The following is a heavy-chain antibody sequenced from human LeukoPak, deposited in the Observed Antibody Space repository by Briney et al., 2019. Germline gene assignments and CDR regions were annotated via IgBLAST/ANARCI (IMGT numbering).Heavy chain of an antibody. CDR2: NSAYNDNT. Sequence: ASVKVSCKASGYTFTNYGIIWVRQAPGRGLEWMGWNSAYNDNTNYAQKFQGRVTMTTDTSTNTAYMELRSLTPADTAVYYCARVRVVRGVSLDYWGQGTLVTVSS. V-gene: IGHV1-18*01. CDR3: ARVRVVRGVSLDY. D-gene: IGHD3-10*01. J-gene: IGHJ4*02. CDR1: GYTFTNYG.